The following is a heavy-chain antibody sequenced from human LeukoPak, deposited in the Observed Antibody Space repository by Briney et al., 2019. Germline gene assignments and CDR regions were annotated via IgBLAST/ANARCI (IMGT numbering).Heavy chain of an antibody. CDR2: MNPNSGNT. Sequence: ASVKVSCKASGYTFTSYDINWVRQATGQGLEWMGWMNPNSGNTGYAHKFQGRVTITRNTSISTAYMELSSLRSEDTAVYYCARSSATHYYDSSGYVYYMDVWGKGTTVTVSS. CDR1: GYTFTSYD. CDR3: ARSSATHYYDSSGYVYYMDV. J-gene: IGHJ6*03. D-gene: IGHD3-22*01. V-gene: IGHV1-8*03.